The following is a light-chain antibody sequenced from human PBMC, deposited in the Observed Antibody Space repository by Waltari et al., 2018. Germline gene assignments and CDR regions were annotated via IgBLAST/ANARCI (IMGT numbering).Light chain of an antibody. CDR1: QSISSY. CDR3: QHRGYWPPEAT. Sequence: EIVLTQSPATLSLSPGERASLSCRASQSISSYLAWYQQKPGQAPRLLIYDASTRATAIPARFSGSGSGTDFTLIISSLGPEDFAVYYCQHRGYWPPEATFGPGTKVDIK. CDR2: DAS. J-gene: IGKJ3*01. V-gene: IGKV3-11*01.